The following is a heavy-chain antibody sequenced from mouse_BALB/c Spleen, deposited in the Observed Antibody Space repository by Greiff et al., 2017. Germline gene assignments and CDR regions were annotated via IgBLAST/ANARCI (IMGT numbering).Heavy chain of an antibody. V-gene: IGHV5-17*02. CDR1: GFTFSSFG. CDR3: ARSTVGRYFDV. D-gene: IGHD4-1*01. Sequence: EVQVVESGGGLVQPGGSRKLSCAASGFTFSSFGMHWVRQAPEKGLEWVAYISSGSSTIYYADTVKGRFTISRDNPKNTLFLQMTSLRSEDTAMYYCARSTVGRYFDVWGAGTTVTVSS. CDR2: ISSGSSTI. J-gene: IGHJ1*01.